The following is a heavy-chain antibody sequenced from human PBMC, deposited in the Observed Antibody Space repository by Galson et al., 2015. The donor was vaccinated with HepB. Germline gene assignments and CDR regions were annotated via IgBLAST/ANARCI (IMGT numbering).Heavy chain of an antibody. CDR2: IKSKTDGGTT. V-gene: IGHV3-15*07. D-gene: IGHD1-26*01. Sequence: SLRLSCAASGFTFSNAWMNWVRQAPGKGLEWVGRIKSKTDGGTTDYAAPVKGRFTISRDDSKNTLYLQMNSLGAEDTAVYYCAKGRIVGATKGVDYWGQGTLVTVSS. J-gene: IGHJ4*02. CDR3: AKGRIVGATKGVDY. CDR1: GFTFSNAW.